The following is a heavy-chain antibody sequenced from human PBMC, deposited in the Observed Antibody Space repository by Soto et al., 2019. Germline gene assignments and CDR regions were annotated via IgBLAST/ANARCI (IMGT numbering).Heavy chain of an antibody. V-gene: IGHV3-30*18. D-gene: IGHD3-22*01. CDR2: ISYDGSNK. J-gene: IGHJ4*02. CDR1: GFTFSSYG. CDR3: AKGYYYDSSGYFGSVDY. Sequence: VQLVESGGGVVQPGRSLRLSCAASGFTFSSYGMHWVRQAPGKGLEWVAVISYDGSNKYYADSVKGRFTISRDNSKNTLYLQMNSLRAEDTAVYYCAKGYYYDSSGYFGSVDYWGQGTLVTVSS.